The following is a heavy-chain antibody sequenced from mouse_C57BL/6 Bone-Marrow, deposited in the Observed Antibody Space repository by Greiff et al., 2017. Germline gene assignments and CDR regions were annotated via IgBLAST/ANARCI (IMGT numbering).Heavy chain of an antibody. J-gene: IGHJ1*03. Sequence: EVQLQQSGAELVRPGASVKLSCTASGFNIKDDYMHWVKQRPEQGLEWIGWIDPENGDTEYASKFQGKATITADTSSNTAYLQLSSLTSEDTAVYYCTTEGWGVKRYFDVWGTGTTVTVSS. V-gene: IGHV14-4*01. D-gene: IGHD1-3*01. CDR3: TTEGWGVKRYFDV. CDR2: IDPENGDT. CDR1: GFNIKDDY.